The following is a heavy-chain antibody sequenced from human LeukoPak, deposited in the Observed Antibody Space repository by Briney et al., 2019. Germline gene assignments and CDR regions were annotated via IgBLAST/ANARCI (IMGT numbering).Heavy chain of an antibody. CDR3: ARQGDGDYVDY. J-gene: IGHJ4*02. CDR1: GDSISNFF. CDR2: VHYTGSS. Sequence: SETLSLTCTVSGDSISNFFWSWIRQPPGKGLEWIGHVHYTGSSNYNPSLKCRVTISVDRSKNQFSLKVSSVTAADTAVYYCARQGDGDYVDYWGQGILVTVSS. D-gene: IGHD4-17*01. V-gene: IGHV4-59*08.